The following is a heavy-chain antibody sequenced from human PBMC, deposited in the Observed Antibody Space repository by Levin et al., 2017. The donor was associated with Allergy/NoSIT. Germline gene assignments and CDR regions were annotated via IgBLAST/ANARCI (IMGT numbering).Heavy chain of an antibody. CDR2: IRNKEYGEKT. V-gene: IGHV3-49*04. Sequence: PGESLKISCTVSGFIFRDYAISWVRQAPGKGLEWVAFIRNKEYGEKTQYAAPVQGRFTISRDDSTGIAYLQMNSLTIADTSVYYCIRGYSGYYAEYFYHWGQGTVVTVSS. CDR1: GFIFRDYA. J-gene: IGHJ1*01. D-gene: IGHD3-22*01. CDR3: IRGYSGYYAEYFYH.